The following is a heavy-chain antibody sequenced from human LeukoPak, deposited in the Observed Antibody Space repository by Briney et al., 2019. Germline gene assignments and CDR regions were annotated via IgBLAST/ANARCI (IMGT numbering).Heavy chain of an antibody. Sequence: GGSLRLSCAAYGFTFRSNTMGWVRQAPGRVLGWVSGISGSCSSTNSAGSVKGRFPISRDNSMNTLYRQMNSLRAEDTAVYYCAKGDSTSCCRGEVYWGQGTLVTVSS. CDR1: GFTFRSNT. CDR2: ISGSCSST. CDR3: AKGDSTSCCRGEVY. J-gene: IGHJ4*02. D-gene: IGHD2-2*01. V-gene: IGHV3-23*01.